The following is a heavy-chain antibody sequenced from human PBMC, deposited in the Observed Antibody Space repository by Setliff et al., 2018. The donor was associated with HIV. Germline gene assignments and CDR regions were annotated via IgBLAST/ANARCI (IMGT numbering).Heavy chain of an antibody. D-gene: IGHD6-19*01. J-gene: IGHJ5*02. CDR2: ISSSGST. CDR3: ARQFPPYHSGAHYFDL. V-gene: IGHV4-39*07. Sequence: SETLSLTCTVSGGSMTSSNYYWGWIRQSPGRGLEWIGSISSSGSTTYHPSLRSRVTVSAATSKNQFSLKLTSVTAAATAVYFCARQFPPYHSGAHYFDLWSLGTLVTVSS. CDR1: GGSMTSSNYY.